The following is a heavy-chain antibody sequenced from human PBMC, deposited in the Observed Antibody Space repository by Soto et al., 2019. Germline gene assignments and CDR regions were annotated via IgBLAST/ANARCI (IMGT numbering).Heavy chain of an antibody. CDR3: ASDRRYYESSGYNWYFDL. D-gene: IGHD3-22*01. CDR2: INADNGYT. V-gene: IGHV1-3*01. J-gene: IGHJ2*01. CDR1: GYTFSHYA. Sequence: QVQLVQSGAEVKKPGASVKVSCKASGYTFSHYAMHWVRQAPGQRLEWMGWINADNGYTKYSQRFQGRVTYTRDTSAATVYKELSSLRAEDTAVYYCASDRRYYESSGYNWYFDLWGRGTLVPVSS.